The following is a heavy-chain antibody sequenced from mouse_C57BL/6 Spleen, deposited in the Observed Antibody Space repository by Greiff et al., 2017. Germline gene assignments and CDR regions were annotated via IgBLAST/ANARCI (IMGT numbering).Heavy chain of an antibody. CDR3: ARTARALYAMDY. D-gene: IGHD3-1*01. J-gene: IGHJ4*01. Sequence: QVQLQPSGAELVKPGASVKLSCKASGYTFTSYWMHWVKQRPGRGLEWIGRIDPTSGGTKYNEKFKSKATLTVDKPSSTAYMQLSSLTSEDSAVDYCARTARALYAMDYWGQGTSVTVSS. V-gene: IGHV1-72*01. CDR1: GYTFTSYW. CDR2: IDPTSGGT.